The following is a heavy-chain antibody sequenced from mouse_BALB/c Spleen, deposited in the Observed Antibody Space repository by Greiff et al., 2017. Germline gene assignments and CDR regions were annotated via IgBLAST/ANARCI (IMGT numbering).Heavy chain of an antibody. V-gene: IGHV3-2*02. Sequence: EVKLVESGPGLVKPSQSLSLTCTVTGYSITSDYAWNWIRQFPGNKLEWMGYISYSGSTSYNPSLKSRISITRDTSKNQFFLQLNSVTTEDTATYYCARGPDYDYDWFAYWGQGTLVTVSA. D-gene: IGHD2-4*01. J-gene: IGHJ3*01. CDR3: ARGPDYDYDWFAY. CDR1: GYSITSDYA. CDR2: ISYSGST.